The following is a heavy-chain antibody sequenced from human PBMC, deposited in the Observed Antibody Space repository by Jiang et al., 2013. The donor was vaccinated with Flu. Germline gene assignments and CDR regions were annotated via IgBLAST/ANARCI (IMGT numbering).Heavy chain of an antibody. CDR1: GYSFTSYW. D-gene: IGHD3-10*01. V-gene: IGHV5-10-1*01. Sequence: GAEVKKPGESLRISCKGSGYSFTSYWISWVRQMPGKGLEWMGRIDPSDSYTNYSPSFQGHVTISADKSISTAYLQWSSLKASDTAMYYCARHQSTTPAYIWFGEDWGQGTLVTVSS. CDR3: ARHQSTTPAYIWFGED. CDR2: IDPSDSYT. J-gene: IGHJ4*02.